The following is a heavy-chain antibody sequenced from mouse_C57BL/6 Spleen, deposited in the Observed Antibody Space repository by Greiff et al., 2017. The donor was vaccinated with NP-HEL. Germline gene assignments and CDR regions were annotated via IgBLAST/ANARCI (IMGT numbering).Heavy chain of an antibody. D-gene: IGHD3-3*01. CDR2: IRSKSNNYAT. CDR3: VRGDGGMDY. Sequence: GGGLVQPKGSLNLSCAASGFSFNTYAMNWVRQAPGKGLEWVARIRSKSNNYATYYADSVKDRFTISRDDSESMLYLQMNNLKTEDTAMYYCVRGDGGMDYWGQGTSVTVSS. J-gene: IGHJ4*01. CDR1: GFSFNTYA. V-gene: IGHV10-1*01.